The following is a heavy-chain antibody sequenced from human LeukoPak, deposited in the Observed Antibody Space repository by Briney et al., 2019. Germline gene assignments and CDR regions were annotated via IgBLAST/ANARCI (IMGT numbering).Heavy chain of an antibody. CDR2: IIPILGIA. CDR1: GGTFSSYA. V-gene: IGHV1-69*04. CDR3: ARQGSSSWDGPHDY. Sequence: GSSVKVSCKASGGTFSSYAISWVRQAPGQGLEWMGRIIPILGIANYAQKFQGRVTITADKSTSTAYMELSSLRSEDTAVYYCARQGSSSWDGPHDYWGQGTLVTVSS. D-gene: IGHD6-13*01. J-gene: IGHJ4*02.